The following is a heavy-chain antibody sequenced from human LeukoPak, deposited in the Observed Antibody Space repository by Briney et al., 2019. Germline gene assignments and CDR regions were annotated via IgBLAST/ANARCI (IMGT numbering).Heavy chain of an antibody. CDR1: GFIFKNYE. CDR2: VSSSATTI. D-gene: IGHD2-2*01. V-gene: IGHV3-48*03. J-gene: IGHJ4*02. CDR3: VRVYCSTTSCYGVDS. Sequence: GGSLRLSCAASGFIFKNYEMNWVRQAPGGGLEWVSSVSSSATTIYYTDSVKGRFTISRDNAKDSLFLQMNSLRVEDTAVYYCVRVYCSTTSCYGVDSWGQGTLVTVSS.